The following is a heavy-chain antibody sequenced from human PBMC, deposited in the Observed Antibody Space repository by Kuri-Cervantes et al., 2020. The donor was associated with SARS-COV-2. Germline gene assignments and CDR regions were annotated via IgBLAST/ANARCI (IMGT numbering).Heavy chain of an antibody. V-gene: IGHV4-59*05. CDR1: GFTFSDYY. Sequence: GSLRLSCAASGFTFSDYYMSWIRQAPGKGLEWIGSIYYSGSTYYNPSLKSRVTISVDTSKNQFSLKLSSVTAADTAVYYCATVIVVVPAAIGWSWFDPWGQGTLVTVSS. J-gene: IGHJ5*02. CDR2: IYYSGST. CDR3: ATVIVVVPAAIGWSWFDP. D-gene: IGHD2-2*01.